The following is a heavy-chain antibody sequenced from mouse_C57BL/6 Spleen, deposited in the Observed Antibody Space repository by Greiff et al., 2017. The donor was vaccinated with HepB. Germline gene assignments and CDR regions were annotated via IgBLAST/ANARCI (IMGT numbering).Heavy chain of an antibody. CDR3: ARRKVYYGSSRYYAMDY. J-gene: IGHJ4*01. CDR1: GYTFTDYY. D-gene: IGHD1-1*01. Sequence: EVQLQQSGPELVKPGASVKISCKASGYTFTDYYMNWVKQSHGKSLEWIGDINPNNGGTSYNQKFKGTATLTVDKSSSTAYMELRSLTSEDSAVYYCARRKVYYGSSRYYAMDYWGQGTSVTVSS. CDR2: INPNNGGT. V-gene: IGHV1-26*01.